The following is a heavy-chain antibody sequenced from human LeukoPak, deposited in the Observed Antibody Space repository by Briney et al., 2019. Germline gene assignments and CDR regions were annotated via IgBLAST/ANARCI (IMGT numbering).Heavy chain of an antibody. CDR3: AKGHSSGWYYFDY. CDR1: GFTFSSYG. V-gene: IGHV3-30*18. Sequence: GGSLRLSCAASGFTFSSYGMHWVRQAPGKGLEWVAVISYHGSNKYYADSVKGPFTISRDNSKNTLYLQMNSLRAEDTAMYYCAKGHSSGWYYFDYWGQGTLVTVSS. J-gene: IGHJ4*02. CDR2: ISYHGSNK. D-gene: IGHD6-19*01.